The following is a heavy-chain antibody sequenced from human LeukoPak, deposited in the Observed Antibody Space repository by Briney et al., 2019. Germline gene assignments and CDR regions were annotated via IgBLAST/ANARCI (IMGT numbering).Heavy chain of an antibody. J-gene: IGHJ4*02. V-gene: IGHV4-59*08. CDR1: GGSISGHY. D-gene: IGHD6-6*01. CDR3: ARHRAYSSSSPFDY. Sequence: SETLSLTCTVSGGSISGHYWSWIRQPPGKGLEWIGYIYYTGSTNYNPSLKSRVTMFVDMSKNQFSLRLSSVTAADTAVYYCARHRAYSSSSPFDYWGQGTLVTVSS. CDR2: IYYTGST.